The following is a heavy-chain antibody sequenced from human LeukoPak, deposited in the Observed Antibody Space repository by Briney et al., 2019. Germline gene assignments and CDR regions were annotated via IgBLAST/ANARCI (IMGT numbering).Heavy chain of an antibody. J-gene: IGHJ4*02. CDR2: INHSGST. CDR3: ARGTYYYDSGGYSRRHYFDY. V-gene: IGHV4-34*01. D-gene: IGHD3-22*01. Sequence: PSETLSLTCAVYGGSFSGYYWSWIRQPPGKGLEWIGEINHSGSTNYNPSLKSRVTISVGTSKNQFSLKLSSVTAADTAVYYCARGTYYYDSGGYSRRHYFDYWGQGTLVTVSS. CDR1: GGSFSGYY.